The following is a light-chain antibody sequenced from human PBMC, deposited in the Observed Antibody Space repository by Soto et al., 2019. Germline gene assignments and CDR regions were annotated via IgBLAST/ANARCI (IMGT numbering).Light chain of an antibody. V-gene: IGKV3-15*01. CDR1: QSVSSN. Sequence: EIVVPQSPATLSVSPGERATLSCRASQSVSSNLAWYQQKPGQAPRLLINGASTRATGIPARFSGSGSGTEFSLTISSLQSEDFAVYYCQQYSDWPPTFGQGTKVEIK. CDR2: GAS. J-gene: IGKJ1*01. CDR3: QQYSDWPPT.